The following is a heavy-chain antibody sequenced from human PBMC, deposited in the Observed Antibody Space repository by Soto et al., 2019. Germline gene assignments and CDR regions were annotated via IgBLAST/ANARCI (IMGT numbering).Heavy chain of an antibody. CDR2: IIPIFGTA. CDR3: ARRLTYDFWSGYYGNWFDP. CDR1: GGTFSSYA. Sequence: QVQLVQSGAEVKKPGSSVKVSCKASGGTFSSYAISWVRQAPGQGLEWMGGIIPIFGTANYAQKFRGRVTITADESTSTAYMELSSLRSEDTAVYYCARRLTYDFWSGYYGNWFDPWGQGTLVTVSS. D-gene: IGHD3-3*01. J-gene: IGHJ5*02. V-gene: IGHV1-69*01.